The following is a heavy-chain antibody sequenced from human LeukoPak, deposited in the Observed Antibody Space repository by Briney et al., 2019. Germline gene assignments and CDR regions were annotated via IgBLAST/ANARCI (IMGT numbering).Heavy chain of an antibody. CDR2: ISGSGIK. D-gene: IGHD3-22*01. Sequence: PGGSLRLSCAASRFTFSSYEVNWVRQAPGKGLEWVSYISGSGIKHYADSVKGRFTISRDNAKNSLYLQMNSLRAEDTAVYYCARDNYDTGGYYFDWGQGTLVTVSS. CDR3: ARDNYDTGGYYFD. J-gene: IGHJ4*02. CDR1: RFTFSSYE. V-gene: IGHV3-48*03.